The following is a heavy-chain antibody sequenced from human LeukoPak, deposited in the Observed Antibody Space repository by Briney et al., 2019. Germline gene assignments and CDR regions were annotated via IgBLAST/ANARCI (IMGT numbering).Heavy chain of an antibody. D-gene: IGHD6-6*01. Sequence: SETLSLTCTVPGGSISSYYWSWIRQPAGKGLEWIGRIYTSGSTNYNPSLKSRVTMSVDTSKNQFSLKLSSVTAADTAVYYCARDGPLGAARPYYFDYWGQGTLVTVSS. CDR1: GGSISSYY. J-gene: IGHJ4*02. CDR3: ARDGPLGAARPYYFDY. CDR2: IYTSGST. V-gene: IGHV4-4*07.